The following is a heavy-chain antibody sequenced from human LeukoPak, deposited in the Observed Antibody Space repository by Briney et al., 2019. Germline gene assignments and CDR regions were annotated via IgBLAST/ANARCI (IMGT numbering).Heavy chain of an antibody. D-gene: IGHD6-19*01. J-gene: IGHJ4*02. CDR2: IYHSGNT. CDR1: AYSISSGYY. CDR3: ARHSQWLAIFDY. V-gene: IGHV4-38-2*01. Sequence: PSETLSLTCAVSAYSISSGYYWGWIRPPPGKGLEWFGSIYHSGNTYYNPSLKSRVTISVDTSKNQFSLKLSSVTAADTAVYYCARHSQWLAIFDYWGQGTLVSVSS.